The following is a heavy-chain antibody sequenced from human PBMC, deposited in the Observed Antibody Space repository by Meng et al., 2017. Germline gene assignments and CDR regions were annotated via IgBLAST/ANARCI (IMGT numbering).Heavy chain of an antibody. J-gene: IGHJ3*02. D-gene: IGHD2-15*01. CDR2: IYYSGST. Sequence: SETLSLTCTVSGGSVSSGSYYWSWIRQPPGKGLEWIGYIYYSGSTNYNPSLKSRVTITVDTSKNQFSLKLSSVTAADTAVYYCARAPRYCSGGSCYHDAFDIWGQGTMVT. CDR3: ARAPRYCSGGSCYHDAFDI. V-gene: IGHV4-61*01. CDR1: GGSVSSGSYY.